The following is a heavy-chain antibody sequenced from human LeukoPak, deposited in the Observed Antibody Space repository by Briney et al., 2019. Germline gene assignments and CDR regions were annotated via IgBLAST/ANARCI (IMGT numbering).Heavy chain of an antibody. CDR2: IKQDGSEK. J-gene: IGHJ4*02. V-gene: IGHV3-7*01. CDR3: AREEYYYDSSGYHGYYFDY. CDR1: GFTFSTYW. Sequence: GGSLRLSCAASGFTFSTYWMSWVRQAPGKGLEWVAYIKQDGSEKYYVDSVKGRFTISRDNAKNSLYLQMNSLRAEDTAVYYCAREEYYYDSSGYHGYYFDYWGQGTLVTVSS. D-gene: IGHD3-22*01.